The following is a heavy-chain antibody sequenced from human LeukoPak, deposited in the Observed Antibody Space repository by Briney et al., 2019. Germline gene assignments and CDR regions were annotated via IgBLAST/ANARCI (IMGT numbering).Heavy chain of an antibody. D-gene: IGHD3-10*01. CDR2: ISGSGGST. Sequence: GGSLRLSCAASGFTFSSYAMSWVRQAPGKGLEWVSAISGSGGSTYYADSVKGRFTISRDNSKNTPYLQMNSLRAEDTAVYYCAKDPRLWFGELFPVLFDYWGQGTLVTVSS. CDR3: AKDPRLWFGELFPVLFDY. J-gene: IGHJ4*02. V-gene: IGHV3-23*01. CDR1: GFTFSSYA.